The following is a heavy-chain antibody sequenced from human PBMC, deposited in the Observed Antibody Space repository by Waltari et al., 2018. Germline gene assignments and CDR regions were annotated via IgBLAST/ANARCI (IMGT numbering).Heavy chain of an antibody. J-gene: IGHJ6*03. CDR1: GYTFTGYY. V-gene: IGHV1-2*02. CDR3: ARDQEYSSSKYYYYYYMDV. D-gene: IGHD6-6*01. CDR2: INPNSGGT. Sequence: QVQLVQSGAEVKKPGASVKVSCKASGYTFTGYYMHWVRQAPGQGLEWMGWINPNSGGTNYAQKVQGRVTMTRDTSISTAYMELSRLRSDDTAVYYCARDQEYSSSKYYYYYYMDVWGKGTTVTVSS.